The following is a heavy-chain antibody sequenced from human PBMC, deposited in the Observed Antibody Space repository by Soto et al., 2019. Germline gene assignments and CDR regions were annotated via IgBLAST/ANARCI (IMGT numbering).Heavy chain of an antibody. CDR2: IIPIFGTA. V-gene: IGHV1-69*13. CDR1: GGTFRSYS. J-gene: IGHJ4*02. D-gene: IGHD3-3*01. CDR3: ARDRRGRFLISEFDY. Sequence: ASVKVSCKASGGTFRSYSISWVRQPPGQGLECMGGIIPIFGTANYAQKFQGRVTITADESTSIAYMEVSSLRSEDTAVYYCARDRRGRFLISEFDYWGQGTLVTVSS.